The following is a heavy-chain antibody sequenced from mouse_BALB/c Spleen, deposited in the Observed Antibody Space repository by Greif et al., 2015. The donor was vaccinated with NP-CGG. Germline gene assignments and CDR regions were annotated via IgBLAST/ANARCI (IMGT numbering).Heavy chain of an antibody. V-gene: IGHV7-3*02. CDR1: GFTFTDYY. Sequence: EVKLMESGGGLVQPGGSLRLSCATSGFTFTDYYMSWVRQPPGKALEWLGFIRNKANGYTTEYSASVKGRFTISRDNSQSILYLQMNTLRAEDSATYYCARDKEAYAMDYWGQGTSVTVSS. J-gene: IGHJ4*01. CDR3: ARDKEAYAMDY. CDR2: IRNKANGYTT.